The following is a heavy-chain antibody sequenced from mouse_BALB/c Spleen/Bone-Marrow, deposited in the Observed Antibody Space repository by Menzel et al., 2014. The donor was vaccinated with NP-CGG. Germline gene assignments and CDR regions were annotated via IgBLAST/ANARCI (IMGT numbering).Heavy chain of an antibody. Sequence: LEESGAELARPGASVKMSCTASGYTLPSYTIHWVKQRPGQGLEWIGYINPSSGYANYNQNFKDKATLTADKSSSTAYMQLSSLTSEDSAVFYCARGGLRLPYAMDYWGQGTSVTVSS. CDR3: ARGGLRLPYAMDY. CDR1: GYTLPSYT. CDR2: INPSSGYA. V-gene: IGHV1-4*01. D-gene: IGHD1-2*01. J-gene: IGHJ4*01.